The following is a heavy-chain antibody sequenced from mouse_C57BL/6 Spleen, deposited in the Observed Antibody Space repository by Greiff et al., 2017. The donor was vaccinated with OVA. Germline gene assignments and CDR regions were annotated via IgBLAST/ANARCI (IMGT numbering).Heavy chain of an antibody. Sequence: EVMLVASEGGLVQPGSSMKLSCTASGFTFSDYYMAWVRQVPEKGLEWVANINYDGSSTYYLDSLKSRFIISRDNAKNILYLQMSSLKSEDTATYYCARVNSNDAMDYWGQGTSVTVSS. CDR2: INYDGSST. CDR1: GFTFSDYY. V-gene: IGHV5-16*01. J-gene: IGHJ4*01. D-gene: IGHD2-5*01. CDR3: ARVNSNDAMDY.